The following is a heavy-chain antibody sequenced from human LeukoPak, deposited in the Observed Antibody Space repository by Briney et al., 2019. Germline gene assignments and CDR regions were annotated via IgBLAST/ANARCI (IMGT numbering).Heavy chain of an antibody. CDR1: GYTFTGYY. V-gene: IGHV1-2*02. CDR2: MNPDRGGT. D-gene: IGHD4-23*01. Sequence: ASVKVSFKATGYTFTGYYIHWVRQAPGQGLEWMGWMNPDRGGTYFAQKVQGRVTMTRDKSISTAYMELSRLRSDDTAVYYCARVDGGNSEYFVYWRQGTLVTVSS. CDR3: ARVDGGNSEYFVY. J-gene: IGHJ4*02.